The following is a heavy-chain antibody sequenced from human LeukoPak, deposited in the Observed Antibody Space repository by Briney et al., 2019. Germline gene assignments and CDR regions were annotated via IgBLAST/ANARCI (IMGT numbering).Heavy chain of an antibody. J-gene: IGHJ4*02. CDR3: ARGYDGDFDY. Sequence: SETLPLTCTVSGGSISSGGYYWSWIRQHPGKGLEWIGYIYYSGSTYYNPSLKSRVTISVDTSKNQFSLKLSSVTAADTAVYYCARGYDGDFDYWGQGTLVTVSS. D-gene: IGHD3-3*01. CDR1: GGSISSGGYY. V-gene: IGHV4-31*03. CDR2: IYYSGST.